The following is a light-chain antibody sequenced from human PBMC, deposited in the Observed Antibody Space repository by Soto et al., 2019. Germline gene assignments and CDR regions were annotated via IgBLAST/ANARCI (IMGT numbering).Light chain of an antibody. J-gene: IGKJ1*01. Sequence: EIVMTQSPATLSVSPGERATLSCRASQSVSSNLAWYQQKPGQAPRLLIYGASTRATGIPARFSGSGSGTEFTRTISSLQSEDFAVYYCQQYNNCPPTFGQGTKVEIK. CDR2: GAS. V-gene: IGKV3-15*01. CDR1: QSVSSN. CDR3: QQYNNCPPT.